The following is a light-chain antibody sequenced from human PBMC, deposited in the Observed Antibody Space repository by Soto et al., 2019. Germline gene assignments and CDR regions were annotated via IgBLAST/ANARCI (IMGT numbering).Light chain of an antibody. J-gene: IGKJ1*01. CDR1: QSVSNNY. CDR3: QQYDNSPWT. Sequence: EIVLTQSPGTLSLSPGERATLSCRASQSVSNNYLAWYQRKPGQAPRLLIYCASSRATGIPHRFSGSGSGTDFTLTISRLEPEDCAVYYCQQYDNSPWTCGQGTKVAI. V-gene: IGKV3-20*01. CDR2: CAS.